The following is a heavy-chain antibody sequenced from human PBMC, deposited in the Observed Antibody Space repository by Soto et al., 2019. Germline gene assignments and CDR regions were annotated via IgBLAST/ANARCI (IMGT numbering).Heavy chain of an antibody. Sequence: EVQLLESGGGLVQPGGSLRLSCAASGFTCSFCAMNWVRQAPGKGLEWVSSIRGSGGDTYYADSVKGRFTISRDYSKNTLPLQITSRRVGATAVYYFATGPTDSYYYFAYWCQGNLVTVSS. CDR1: GFTCSFCA. V-gene: IGHV3-23*01. J-gene: IGHJ4*02. CDR2: IRGSGGDT. CDR3: ATGPTDSYYYFAY. D-gene: IGHD1-1*01.